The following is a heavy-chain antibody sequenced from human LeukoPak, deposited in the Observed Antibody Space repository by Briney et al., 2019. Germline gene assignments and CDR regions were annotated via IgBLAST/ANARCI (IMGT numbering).Heavy chain of an antibody. D-gene: IGHD3-10*01. CDR1: RFTFDDYA. V-gene: IGHV3-9*01. CDR3: AKSASPYYYGSGSYYKN. Sequence: GGSLRLSCAASRFTFDDYAMHWVRQAPGKGLEWVSGISWNSGSIGYADSVKGRFTISRDNAKNSLYLQMNSLRAEDTALYYCAKSASPYYYGSGSYYKNWGQGTLVTVSS. CDR2: ISWNSGSI. J-gene: IGHJ4*02.